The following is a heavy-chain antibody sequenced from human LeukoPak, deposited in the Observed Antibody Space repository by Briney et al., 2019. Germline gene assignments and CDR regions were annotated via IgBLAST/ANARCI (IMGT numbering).Heavy chain of an antibody. J-gene: IGHJ4*02. Sequence: GGSLRLSCAASGFTFSTFAMTWVRQAPGKGLEWVSVIYSGGSTYYADSVKGRFTISRDNSKNTLYLQMNSLRAEDTAVYYCVAYYDILTGYKYWGQGTLVTVSS. CDR2: IYSGGST. D-gene: IGHD3-9*01. CDR1: GFTFSTFA. V-gene: IGHV3-66*01. CDR3: VAYYDILTGYKY.